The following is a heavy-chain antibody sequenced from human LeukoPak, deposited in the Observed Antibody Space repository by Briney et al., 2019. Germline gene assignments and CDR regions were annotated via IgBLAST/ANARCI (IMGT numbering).Heavy chain of an antibody. CDR3: ARDHSTFSPTNIYYFDY. CDR1: GFTFSDYY. D-gene: IGHD2/OR15-2a*01. V-gene: IGHV3-11*01. Sequence: GGSLRLSCAASGFTFSDYYMSWIRQAPGKGLEWVSYISSSGSTIYYADSVKGRFTISRDNAENSLYLQMNSLRAEDTAVYYCARDHSTFSPTNIYYFDYWGQGTLVTVSS. CDR2: ISSSGSTI. J-gene: IGHJ4*02.